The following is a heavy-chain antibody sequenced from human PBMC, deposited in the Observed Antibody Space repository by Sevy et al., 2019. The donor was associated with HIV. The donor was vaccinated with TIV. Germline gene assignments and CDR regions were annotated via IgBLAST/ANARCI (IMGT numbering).Heavy chain of an antibody. D-gene: IGHD2-21*02. CDR2: ISSSGSSI. CDR3: ARKMELLVPDY. CDR1: GFTFSSYD. V-gene: IGHV3-48*03. Sequence: GGSLRLSCTASGFTFSSYDMNWVRQAPGKGLEWVSKISSSGSSIYYADSVKGRFTISRDNAKNSLYLQMNSLRAEDTAVYYCARKMELLVPDYWGQGTLVTVSS. J-gene: IGHJ4*02.